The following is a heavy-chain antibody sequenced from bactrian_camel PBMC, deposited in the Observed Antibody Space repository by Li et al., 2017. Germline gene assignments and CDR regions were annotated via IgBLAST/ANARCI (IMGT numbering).Heavy chain of an antibody. CDR3: KTQAYTRDWCCLSY. CDR2: FDSGGRA. V-gene: IGHV3S53*01. D-gene: IGHD3*01. Sequence: HVQLVESGGGTVQAGGSLRLSCVAAGPTYSSNCMGWYRQAPGKEREFVSGFDSGGRATYADSVEGRFAISQDNAGNTVYLQMNSLKPDDTAMYYCKTQAYTRDWCCLSYWGQGTQVTVS. J-gene: IGHJ4*01. CDR1: GPTYSSNC.